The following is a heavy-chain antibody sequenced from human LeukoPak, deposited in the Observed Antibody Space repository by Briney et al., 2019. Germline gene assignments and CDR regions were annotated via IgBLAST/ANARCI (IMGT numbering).Heavy chain of an antibody. CDR1: GYTFTGYY. J-gene: IGHJ5*02. CDR2: INPNSGGT. CDR3: ARDYTDYSNWFDP. V-gene: IGHV1-2*06. D-gene: IGHD4-11*01. Sequence: ASVKVSCKAFGYTFTGYYMHWVRQAPGQGLEWMGRINPNSGGTNYAQNFQGRVTMTRDTSISTAYMELSRLRSDDTAVYYCARDYTDYSNWFDPWGQGTPVTVSS.